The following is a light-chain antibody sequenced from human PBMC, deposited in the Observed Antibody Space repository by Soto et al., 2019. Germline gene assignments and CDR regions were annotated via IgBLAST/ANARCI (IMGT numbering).Light chain of an antibody. CDR1: SSDVGGYNY. Sequence: QSALTQPASVSWSPGQSITISCTGTSSDVGGYNYVSWYQQHPGKAPKLMIYDVSNRPSGVSNRFYGSKSGNTASLTISGLQAEDEADYYCSSYTSSSTYVFGTGTKVTVL. J-gene: IGLJ1*01. V-gene: IGLV2-14*01. CDR2: DVS. CDR3: SSYTSSSTYV.